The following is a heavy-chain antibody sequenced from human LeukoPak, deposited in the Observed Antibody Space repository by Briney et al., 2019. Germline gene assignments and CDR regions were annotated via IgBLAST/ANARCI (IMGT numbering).Heavy chain of an antibody. CDR2: INQDGTNQ. J-gene: IGHJ4*02. Sequence: PGGSLRLSCAASGFTFSSYWMHWVRQAPGKGMEWVANINQDGTNQYYAASVRGRFSISRDNAKNSLYLQMNSLRAEDTGVYYCSRSLDYLGQGALVTVSS. CDR1: GFTFSSYW. CDR3: SRSLDY. V-gene: IGHV3-7*01.